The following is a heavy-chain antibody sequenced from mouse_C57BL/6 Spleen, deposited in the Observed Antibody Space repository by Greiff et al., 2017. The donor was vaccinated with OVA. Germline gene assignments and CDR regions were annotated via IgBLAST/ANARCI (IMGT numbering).Heavy chain of an antibody. J-gene: IGHJ1*03. Sequence: DVKLQESGGGLVKPGGSLKLSCAASGFTFSDYGMHWVRQAPEKGLEWVAYISSGSSTIYYADTVKGRFTISRDNAKNTLFLQMTSLRSEDTAMYYCARGTTVVAHWYFDVWGTGTTGTVSS. CDR3: ARGTTVVAHWYFDV. D-gene: IGHD1-1*01. CDR2: ISSGSSTI. CDR1: GFTFSDYG. V-gene: IGHV5-17*01.